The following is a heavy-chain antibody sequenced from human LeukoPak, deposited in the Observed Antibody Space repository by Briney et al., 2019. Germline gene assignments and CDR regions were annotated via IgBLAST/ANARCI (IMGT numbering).Heavy chain of an antibody. CDR1: GGSIDSTNW. D-gene: IGHD3-16*02. CDR2: IHHDGRI. CDR3: ARSHDHLWGNYPDY. Sequence: SETLSLTCEVSGGSIDSTNWWNWVRQPPGKGLEWIGEIHHDGRINYNPSLKSRVTLSVDKSKNQFSLRLNSVTAADTAMYYCARSHDHLWGNYPDYWGQGTLVTVSS. J-gene: IGHJ4*02. V-gene: IGHV4/OR15-8*01.